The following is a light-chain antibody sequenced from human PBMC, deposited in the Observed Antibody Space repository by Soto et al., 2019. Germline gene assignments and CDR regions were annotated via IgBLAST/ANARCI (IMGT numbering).Light chain of an antibody. V-gene: IGLV2-14*03. CDR2: DVS. CDR1: SNDVGGYDY. Sequence: QSALTQPASVSGSPGQSITIPCTGTSNDVGGYDYVSWYLHHPGKAPKLIIHDVSNRPSGVSNRFSGSKSGNTASLTISGLQPEDEADYYCSSYTSTSALAFGGGTKLTVL. CDR3: SSYTSTSALA. J-gene: IGLJ3*02.